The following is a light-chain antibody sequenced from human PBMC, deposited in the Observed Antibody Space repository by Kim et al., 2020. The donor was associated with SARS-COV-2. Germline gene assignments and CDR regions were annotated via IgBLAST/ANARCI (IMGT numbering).Light chain of an antibody. CDR1: SEHDSYT. V-gene: IGLV4-69*01. CDR3: QTWDTDTRV. J-gene: IGLJ3*02. Sequence: QPVLTQSPSASASLGASVKFTCTLSSEHDSYTIAWHQQQPERGPRFLMKVKKDGSHTKADVIPDRFSASSSGAERYLTISRLQSEDEADYFCQTWDTDTRVFGGGTKLTVL. CDR2: VKKDGSH.